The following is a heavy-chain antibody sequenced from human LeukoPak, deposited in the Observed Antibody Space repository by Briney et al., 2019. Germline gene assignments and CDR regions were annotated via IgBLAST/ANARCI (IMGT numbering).Heavy chain of an antibody. V-gene: IGHV1-8*01. J-gene: IGHJ6*03. D-gene: IGHD4-17*01. CDR3: ARGFRIHSPAYGPYYYMDV. CDR2: MNPNSGNT. Sequence: GASVKVSYKASGYTFSNYDINWVRQATGQGLEWIGGMNPNSGNTGYAQKFQGRLTMTGDTSIGTAYMELSSLTPEDPAVYYCARGFRIHSPAYGPYYYMDVWGTGTMVTVSS. CDR1: GYTFSNYD.